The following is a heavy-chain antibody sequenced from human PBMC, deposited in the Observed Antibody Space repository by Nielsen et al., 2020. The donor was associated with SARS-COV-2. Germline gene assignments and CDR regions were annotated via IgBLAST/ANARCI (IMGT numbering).Heavy chain of an antibody. Sequence: SLKISCAASGFTFDDYAMHWVRQAPGKGLEWVSGISWNSGSIGYADSVKGRFTISRDNAKNSLYLQMNSLRAEDTAVYYCARNDFWSGYYFDYWGQGTLVTVSS. CDR1: GFTFDDYA. D-gene: IGHD3-3*01. CDR2: ISWNSGSI. CDR3: ARNDFWSGYYFDY. V-gene: IGHV3-9*01. J-gene: IGHJ4*02.